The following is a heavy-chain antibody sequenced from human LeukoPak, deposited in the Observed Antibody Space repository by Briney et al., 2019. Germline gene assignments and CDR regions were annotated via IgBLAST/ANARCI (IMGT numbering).Heavy chain of an antibody. CDR3: ARGFDTYLDY. CDR2: INPSSGTT. V-gene: IGHV1-46*01. Sequence: GSVKVSCKAYGYIVSTYYMHWVRQAPGQGLEWMGIINPSSGTTSYAQKFQGRVTMTRDTSTSTVYMELSSLRSEDTAMYYCARGFDTYLDYWGQGTLVTVSS. D-gene: IGHD3-22*01. CDR1: GYIVSTYY. J-gene: IGHJ4*02.